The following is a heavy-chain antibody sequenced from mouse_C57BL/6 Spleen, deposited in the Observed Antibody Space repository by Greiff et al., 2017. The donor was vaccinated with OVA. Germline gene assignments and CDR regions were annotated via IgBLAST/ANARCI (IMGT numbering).Heavy chain of an antibody. V-gene: IGHV1-4*01. J-gene: IGHJ3*01. CDR2: INPSSGYT. CDR1: GYTFTSYT. Sequence: QVQLQHSGAELARPGASVKMSCKASGYTFTSYTMHWVKQRPGQGLEWIGYINPSSGYTKYNQKFKDKATLTADKSSSTAYMQLSSLTSEDSAVYYCARAGIYYDYDPWFAYWGQGTLVTVSA. D-gene: IGHD2-4*01. CDR3: ARAGIYYDYDPWFAY.